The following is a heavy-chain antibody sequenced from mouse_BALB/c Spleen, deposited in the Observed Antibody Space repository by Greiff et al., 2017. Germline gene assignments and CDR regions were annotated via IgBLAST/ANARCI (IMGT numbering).Heavy chain of an antibody. CDR2: IYPGSGST. V-gene: IGHV1-55*01. CDR3: ARGGDGYFDY. J-gene: IGHJ2*01. CDR1: GYNFTSYW. Sequence: VQLQQPGAELVKPGTSVKLSCKASGYNFTSYWINWVKLRPGQGLEWIGDIYPGSGSTNYNEKFKSKATLTVDTSSSTAYMQLSSLASEDSALYYCARGGDGYFDYWGQGTTLTVSS. D-gene: IGHD2-3*01.